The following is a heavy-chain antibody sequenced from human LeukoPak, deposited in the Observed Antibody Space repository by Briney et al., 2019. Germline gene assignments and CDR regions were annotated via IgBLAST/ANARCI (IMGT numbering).Heavy chain of an antibody. CDR3: ARAGYYDILTGYGAADY. CDR1: GFTFTDYY. Sequence: GGSLRLSCAASGFTFTDYYMSWIRQAPGKGLEWVSYITNSGTTIYYADSVKGRFTISRDNAKNSLYLQMNSLRAEDTAVYYCARAGYYDILTGYGAADYWGQGTLVTVSS. J-gene: IGHJ4*02. V-gene: IGHV3-11*01. CDR2: ITNSGTTI. D-gene: IGHD3-9*01.